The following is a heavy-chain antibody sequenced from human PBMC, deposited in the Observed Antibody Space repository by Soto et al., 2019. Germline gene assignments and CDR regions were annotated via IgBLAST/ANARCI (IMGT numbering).Heavy chain of an antibody. Sequence: GGPLRLSCAASGLTFSSYEMNWVRQAPGKGLEWVSYISSSGSTIYYADSVKGRFTISRDNAKNSLYLQMNSLRAEDTAVYYCARDQGMTRYGMDVWGQGTTVTVSS. CDR2: ISSSGSTI. D-gene: IGHD3-10*01. CDR1: GLTFSSYE. CDR3: ARDQGMTRYGMDV. J-gene: IGHJ6*02. V-gene: IGHV3-48*03.